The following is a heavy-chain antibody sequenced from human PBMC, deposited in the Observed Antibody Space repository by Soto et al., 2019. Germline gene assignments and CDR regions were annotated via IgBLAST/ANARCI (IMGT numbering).Heavy chain of an antibody. D-gene: IGHD6-13*01. CDR1: GFTVSSNY. J-gene: IGHJ4*02. V-gene: IGHV3-53*01. CDR3: AKGTPKTRSWFYX. CDR2: IYSGGST. Sequence: GGSLRLSCAASGFTVSSNYMSWVRQAPGKGLEWVSFIYSGGSTYYADSVKGLFTISRDNSKDTLYLQMNSLRAEDKPVYYGAKGTPKTRSWFYXWGQGTLFTVSX.